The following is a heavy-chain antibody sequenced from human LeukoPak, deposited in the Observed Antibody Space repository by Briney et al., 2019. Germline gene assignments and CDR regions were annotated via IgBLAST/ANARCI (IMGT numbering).Heavy chain of an antibody. V-gene: IGHV4-39*02. D-gene: IGHD3-16*01. CDR2: ISYSGRT. CDR3: ATILAAPSYGFDF. CDR1: GGSITKSLCY. Sequence: SETLSLTCTVSGGSITKSLCYWRWLRQPRGQGVVWIGYISYSGRTYYSPSLKSRVTISIVSSKNDFSLRVTSVSAADTGVYYCATILAAPSYGFDFWGQGTMVTVSS. J-gene: IGHJ3*01.